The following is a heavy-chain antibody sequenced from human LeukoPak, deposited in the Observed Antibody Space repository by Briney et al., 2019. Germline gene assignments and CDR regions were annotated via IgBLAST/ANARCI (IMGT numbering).Heavy chain of an antibody. V-gene: IGHV3-30-3*01. CDR3: AREGDGYNYLGY. CDR2: ISYDGSNK. J-gene: IGHJ4*02. CDR1: GFTFSSYA. D-gene: IGHD5-24*01. Sequence: HPGRSLRFSCAASGFTFSSYAMHWVRQAPGKGLEWVAVISYDGSNKYYADSVKGRFTISRDNSKNTLYLQMNSLRAEDTAVYYCAREGDGYNYLGYWGQGTLVTVSS.